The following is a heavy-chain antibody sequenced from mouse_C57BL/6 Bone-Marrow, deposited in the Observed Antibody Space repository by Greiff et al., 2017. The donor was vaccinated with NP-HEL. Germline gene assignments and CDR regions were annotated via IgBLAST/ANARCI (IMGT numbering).Heavy chain of an antibody. CDR2: INPNNGGT. Sequence: EVQLQQSGPELVKPGASVKISCKASGYTFTDYYMNWVKQSHGKSLEWIGDINPNNGGTSYNQKFKGKATLTVDKSSSTAYMELRSLTSEDSAVYYCARPGFRAYAMDYWGQGTSVTVSS. V-gene: IGHV1-26*01. CDR1: GYTFTDYY. D-gene: IGHD3-1*01. CDR3: ARPGFRAYAMDY. J-gene: IGHJ4*01.